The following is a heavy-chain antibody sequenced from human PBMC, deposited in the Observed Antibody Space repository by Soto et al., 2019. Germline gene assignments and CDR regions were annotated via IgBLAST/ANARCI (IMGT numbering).Heavy chain of an antibody. J-gene: IGHJ6*03. CDR2: ISSSSSYI. V-gene: IGHV3-21*01. D-gene: IGHD7-27*01. CDR1: GFTFFTYS. CDR3: AREQAGEDGYYMDV. Sequence: GGSLRLSCAASGFTFFTYSMTWVRQAPGKGLEWVSSISSSSSYIYYADSVKGRFTISRDNAKKSLYLQMNSLRAEDTAVYYCAREQAGEDGYYMDVWGKGTTVTVSS.